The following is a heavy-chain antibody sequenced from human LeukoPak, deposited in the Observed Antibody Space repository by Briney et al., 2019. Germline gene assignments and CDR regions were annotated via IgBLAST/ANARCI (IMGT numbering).Heavy chain of an antibody. CDR3: ARATSYTGHLGW. Sequence: SETLSLTCTVSGGSITNYYWSWIRQPPGKGLEWIGYIYYSGSTNYNPTLKSRVTISVDTSKNQFSLSLSSVTAADTAVYYCARATSYTGHLGWWGQGTLVTVSS. V-gene: IGHV4-59*08. J-gene: IGHJ4*02. CDR1: GGSITNYY. D-gene: IGHD6-19*01. CDR2: IYYSGST.